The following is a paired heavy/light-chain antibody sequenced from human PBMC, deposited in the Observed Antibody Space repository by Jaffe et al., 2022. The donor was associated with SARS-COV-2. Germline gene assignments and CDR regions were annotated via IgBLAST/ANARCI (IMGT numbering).Heavy chain of an antibody. CDR3: VRDFGWGHHYGLDV. D-gene: IGHD3-9*01. Sequence: QVQLVESGGGVVQPGRSLRLSCAASGFTFSTYGMHWVRQAPGKGLEWVAVIWADGTYKYHADSVNGRFTISRDNSKNTLFLQMNSLRAEDTAIYYCVRDFGWGHHYGLDVWGQGTTVTVSS. J-gene: IGHJ6*02. CDR2: IWADGTYK. V-gene: IGHV3-33*01. CDR1: GFTFSTYG.
Light chain of an antibody. J-gene: IGLJ2*01. CDR2: EVS. CDR1: SSDIGAYNY. V-gene: IGLV2-8*01. Sequence: QSALTQPPSASGSPGQSVTISCTGTSSDIGAYNYVSWYQHHPGKAPKFIIYEVSKRPSGVPDRFSGSKSGNTASLTVSGLQAEDEADYYCSSYAGSNYLVFGGGTKLTVL. CDR3: SSYAGSNYLV.